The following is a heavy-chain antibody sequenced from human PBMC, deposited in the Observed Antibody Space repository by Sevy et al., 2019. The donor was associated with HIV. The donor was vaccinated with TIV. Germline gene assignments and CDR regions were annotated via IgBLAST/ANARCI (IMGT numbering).Heavy chain of an antibody. CDR3: AKDVGQWLGKGAFDV. Sequence: GGSLRLSCAASGFTFDDYGINWVRQAPGKGLEWVSGISWNSGSIGYADSVKGRFTISRDNAKNSLYLQMNSLRPDDTGLYYCAKDVGQWLGKGAFDVWGRGTMVTVSS. V-gene: IGHV3-9*01. D-gene: IGHD6-19*01. CDR2: ISWNSGSI. CDR1: GFTFDDYG. J-gene: IGHJ3*01.